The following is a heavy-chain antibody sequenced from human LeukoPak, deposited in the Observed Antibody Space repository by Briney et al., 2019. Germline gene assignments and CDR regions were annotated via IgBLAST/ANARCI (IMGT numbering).Heavy chain of an antibody. D-gene: IGHD2-2*01. CDR3: ARAQYQLLVY. CDR1: GGSISSGGYY. V-gene: IGHV4-31*03. CDR2: IYYSGST. Sequence: SETLSLTCTVSGGSISSGGYYWSWIRQHPGKGLEWIGYIYYSGSTYYNPSLKSRVTISVDTSKNQFSLKLSSVTAADTAVYYCARAQYQLLVYWGQGTLVTVSS. J-gene: IGHJ4*02.